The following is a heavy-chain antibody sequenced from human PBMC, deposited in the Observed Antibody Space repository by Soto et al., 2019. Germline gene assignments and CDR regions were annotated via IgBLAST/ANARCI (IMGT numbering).Heavy chain of an antibody. Sequence: QVQLQESGPGLVKPSQTLSLTCTVSGGSISSGGYYWSWIRQHPGKGLEWIGYIYYSGSTYYNPSLKSRVTISVDTSKNQFSLKLSSVTAADTAVYYCVRGDYGDYVRLPYYFDYWGQGTLVTVSS. CDR1: GGSISSGGYY. J-gene: IGHJ4*02. D-gene: IGHD4-17*01. CDR3: VRGDYGDYVRLPYYFDY. V-gene: IGHV4-31*03. CDR2: IYYSGST.